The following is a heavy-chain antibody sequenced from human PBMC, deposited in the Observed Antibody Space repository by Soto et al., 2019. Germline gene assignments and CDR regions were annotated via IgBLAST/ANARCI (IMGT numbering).Heavy chain of an antibody. CDR1: GYTFTGYY. J-gene: IGHJ4*02. Sequence: QVQLVQSGAEVKKPGASVKVSCKAAGYTFTGYYLHLVRQAPGQGLEWVAWINPISGGTKYAQKFQRRVTVTRDTSISTAYMELSRLRSDDTAVYYCARVPGLELLDHWGQGTLVSVSS. D-gene: IGHD1-7*01. CDR3: ARVPGLELLDH. CDR2: INPISGGT. V-gene: IGHV1-2*02.